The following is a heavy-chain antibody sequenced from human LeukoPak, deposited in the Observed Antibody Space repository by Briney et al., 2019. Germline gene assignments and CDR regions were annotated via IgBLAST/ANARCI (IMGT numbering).Heavy chain of an antibody. Sequence: SETLSLTCAVYGGSFSGYYWSWIRQPPGKGLEWIGEINHSGSTNYNPSLKSRVTISVDTSKNQFSLKLSSVTAADTAVYYCARHGTSCYRYWGQGTLVTVSS. V-gene: IGHV4-34*01. CDR2: INHSGST. J-gene: IGHJ4*02. D-gene: IGHD2-2*01. CDR3: ARHGTSCYRY. CDR1: GGSFSGYY.